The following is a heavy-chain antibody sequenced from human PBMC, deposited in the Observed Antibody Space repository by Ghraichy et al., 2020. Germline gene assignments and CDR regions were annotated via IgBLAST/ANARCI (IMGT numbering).Heavy chain of an antibody. CDR3: ARERPLPRAPRSERLFDY. CDR2: IYTSGST. CDR1: GGSISSYY. J-gene: IGHJ4*02. D-gene: IGHD1-1*01. V-gene: IGHV4-4*07. Sequence: SETLSLTCTVSGGSISSYYWSWIRQPAGKGLEWIGRIYTSGSTNYNPSLKSRVTMSVDTSKNQFSLKLSSVTAADTAVYYCARERPLPRAPRSERLFDYWGQGTLVTVSS.